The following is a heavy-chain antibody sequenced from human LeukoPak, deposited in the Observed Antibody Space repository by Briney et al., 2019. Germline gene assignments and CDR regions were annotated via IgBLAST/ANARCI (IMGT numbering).Heavy chain of an antibody. D-gene: IGHD5-12*01. CDR3: AKGGYSGYDGIHDAFDI. J-gene: IGHJ3*02. V-gene: IGHV3-23*01. Sequence: ETGGSLRLSCAASGFTFSSYAMSWVRQAPGKGLEWVSAISGSGGSTYYADSVKGRFTISRDNSKNTLYLQMNSLRAEDTAVYYCAKGGYSGYDGIHDAFDIWGQGTMVTVSS. CDR2: ISGSGGST. CDR1: GFTFSSYA.